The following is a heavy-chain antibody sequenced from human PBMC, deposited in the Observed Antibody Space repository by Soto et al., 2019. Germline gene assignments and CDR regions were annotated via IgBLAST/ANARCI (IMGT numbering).Heavy chain of an antibody. CDR1: GYTFTYYA. D-gene: IGHD4-17*01. V-gene: IGHV1-3*01. J-gene: IGHJ4*02. CDR2: INAANGNT. CDR3: AREVGYGDYLD. Sequence: QVQLVQSGAEVKKPGASVKVSCKASGYTFTYYALHWVRQAPGQRLEWMEWINAANGNTKYSQKFQGSVTITRDTSATTAYMELSSLRSEDTAVYYCAREVGYGDYLDWGQGTLVTVSS.